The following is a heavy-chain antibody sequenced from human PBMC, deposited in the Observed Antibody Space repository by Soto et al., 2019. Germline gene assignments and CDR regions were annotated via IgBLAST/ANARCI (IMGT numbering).Heavy chain of an antibody. CDR2: ISYDGSNK. CDR3: AKGGRGDFDY. V-gene: IGHV3-30*18. J-gene: IGHJ4*02. Sequence: VAVISYDGSNKYYADSVKGRFTISRDNSKNTLYLQMNSLRAEDTAVYYCAKGGRGDFDYWGQGTLVTVSS.